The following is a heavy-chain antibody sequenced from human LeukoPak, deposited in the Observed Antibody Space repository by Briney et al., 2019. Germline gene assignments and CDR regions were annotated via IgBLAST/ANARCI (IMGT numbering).Heavy chain of an antibody. V-gene: IGHV5-51*01. Sequence: GESLKISCQGSGYRFNNCWIGWWRQTPAKNLEWMRIIHPGDSNIRYSPSFQGQVTISADKSISTAYLQWSSLKASDSAMYYCGRQTPDQYAMDVWGQGTTVIVSS. CDR2: IHPGDSNI. CDR3: GRQTPDQYAMDV. J-gene: IGHJ6*02. CDR1: GYRFNNCW.